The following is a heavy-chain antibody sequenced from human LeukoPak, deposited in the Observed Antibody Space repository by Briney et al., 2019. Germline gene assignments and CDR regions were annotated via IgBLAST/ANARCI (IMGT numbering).Heavy chain of an antibody. J-gene: IGHJ4*02. CDR2: ISSSSSDI. D-gene: IGHD3-22*01. CDR3: ARVVHSYYYDSSGYYYFIDY. Sequence: GGTLRLSCAASGFTFSTFSMNWVREAPGKGLEWVSAISSSSSDIYYASSGKCRFTISRDNAKISVYLQKNSLRAEDTAVYYCARVVHSYYYDSSGYYYFIDYWGQGTLVTVSS. V-gene: IGHV3-21*01. CDR1: GFTFSTFS.